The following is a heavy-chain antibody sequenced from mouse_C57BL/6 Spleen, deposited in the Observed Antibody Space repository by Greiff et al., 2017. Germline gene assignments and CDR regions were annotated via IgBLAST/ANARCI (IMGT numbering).Heavy chain of an antibody. J-gene: IGHJ2*01. Sequence: QVQLQQSGAELARPGASVKLSCTASGYTFTSYGISWVKQRTGQGLEWIGEIYPRSGNTYYNEKFKGKATLTADKSSSTAYLELRSLPSEDSAVYVCERGGNGDGGDDWGQGTTLTVSS. CDR1: GYTFTSYG. CDR3: ERGGNGDGGDD. CDR2: IYPRSGNT. D-gene: IGHD4-1*01. V-gene: IGHV1-81*01.